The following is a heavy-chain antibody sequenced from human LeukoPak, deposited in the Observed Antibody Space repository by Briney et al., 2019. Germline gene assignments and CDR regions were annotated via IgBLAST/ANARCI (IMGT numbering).Heavy chain of an antibody. Sequence: ASVKVSCKTSGYTFSAFYMHWVRQAPGQGPEWMGWINPDSGGSEYGQKFQGRVTFTSDTSSTTIYMEVRSLKSDDTAVYYCARDLERIQLFWRSSSGYDAFDIWGQGTMVTVSS. V-gene: IGHV1-2*02. D-gene: IGHD5-18*01. J-gene: IGHJ3*02. CDR3: ARDLERIQLFWRSSSGYDAFDI. CDR1: GYTFSAFY. CDR2: INPDSGGS.